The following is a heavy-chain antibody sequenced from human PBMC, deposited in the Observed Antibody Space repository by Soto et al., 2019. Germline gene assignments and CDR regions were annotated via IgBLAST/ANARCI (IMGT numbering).Heavy chain of an antibody. CDR1: GYTLTELS. D-gene: IGHD1-1*01. J-gene: IGHJ3*02. Sequence: GASVKVSCKVSGYTLTELSMHWVRQAPGKGLEWMGGFDPEDGETIYAQKFQGRVTMTEDTSTDTAYMELSSLRSEDTAVYYYATDPYWKRGAFDIGGQGTMFTVSS. CDR2: FDPEDGET. CDR3: ATDPYWKRGAFDI. V-gene: IGHV1-24*01.